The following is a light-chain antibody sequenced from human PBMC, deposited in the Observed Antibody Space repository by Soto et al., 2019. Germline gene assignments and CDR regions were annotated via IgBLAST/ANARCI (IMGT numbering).Light chain of an antibody. CDR3: CSYAGSGTYV. CDR1: TSDVGSNNL. J-gene: IGLJ1*01. Sequence: QSALTQPASVSGSPGQSITISCTGTTSDVGSNNLVSWYQQHPGKAPKLLIYEGSKRPSGVSNRFSGSKSGNTASLTISGLQAEDEADYYCCSYAGSGTYVFGTGTKVTVL. CDR2: EGS. V-gene: IGLV2-23*01.